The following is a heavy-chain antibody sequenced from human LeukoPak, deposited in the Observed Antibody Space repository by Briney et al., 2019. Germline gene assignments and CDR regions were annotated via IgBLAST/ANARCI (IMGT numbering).Heavy chain of an antibody. J-gene: IGHJ4*02. CDR2: VYKDGSEK. D-gene: IGHD3-10*01. Sequence: TGGSLRLSCAASGFSFSDFYMSWVCQAPGKGLEWVASVYKDGSEKNYADSVKGRFTISRDNTQNSLYLQMNSLRAEDTAVYYCARTRASLAFWGQGTLVTVSS. V-gene: IGHV3-7*03. CDR3: ARTRASLAF. CDR1: GFSFSDFY.